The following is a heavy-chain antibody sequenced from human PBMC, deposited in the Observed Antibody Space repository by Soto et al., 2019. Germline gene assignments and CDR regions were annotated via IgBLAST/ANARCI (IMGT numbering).Heavy chain of an antibody. V-gene: IGHV1-69*13. CDR3: ARDLLRYSGTLGRGMDV. J-gene: IGHJ6*02. D-gene: IGHD1-26*01. CDR1: GGTFSSYA. CDR2: IIPIFSAA. Sequence: GASVKVSCKASGGTFSSYAISWVRQAPGQGLEWMGGIIPIFSAAKYAQKFQGRVTITADEPTSTAYMELSSLRSEDTAVYYCARDLLRYSGTLGRGMDVWGQGTTVTVSS.